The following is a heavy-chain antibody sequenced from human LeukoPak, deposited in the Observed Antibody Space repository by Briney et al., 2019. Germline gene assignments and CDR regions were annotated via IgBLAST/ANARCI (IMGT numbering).Heavy chain of an antibody. CDR2: INPNDGDT. CDR1: GYTFTYYY. V-gene: IGHV1-2*02. Sequence: ASVKVSCKASGYTFTYYYMHWVRQAPGQGVEGMGWINPNDGDTNYAQKFQGRVTMNRDTSISTAHMEVSRLRSDDTAVYYCARANFLYCSSSTCLFDYWGQGTLVTVSS. CDR3: ARANFLYCSSSTCLFDY. D-gene: IGHD2-2*01. J-gene: IGHJ4*02.